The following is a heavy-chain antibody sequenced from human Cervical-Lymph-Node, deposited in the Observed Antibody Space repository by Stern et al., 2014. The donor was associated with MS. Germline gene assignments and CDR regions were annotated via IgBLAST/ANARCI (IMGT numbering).Heavy chain of an antibody. CDR1: GFSLNLRGKA. J-gene: IGHJ4*02. D-gene: IGHD3-10*01. Sequence: MQSGPTVVKPTQTLTLTCTFSGFSLNLRGKAVGWVRQPPGKALEWLALIYLGDDSRYSPSLKNRLTVTKDTSKNQVVLTMTNMDPLDTATYYCAHRRSSFTLGRGLVFSPYFDFWGQGALVTVSS. V-gene: IGHV2-5*02. CDR2: IYLGDDS. CDR3: AHRRSSFTLGRGLVFSPYFDF.